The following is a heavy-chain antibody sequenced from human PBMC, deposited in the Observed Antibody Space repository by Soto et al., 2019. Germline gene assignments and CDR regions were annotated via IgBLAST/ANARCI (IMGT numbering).Heavy chain of an antibody. CDR2: IYYSGST. CDR3: ARLSVTTWNHYMDV. Sequence: QLQLQESGPGLVKPSETLSLTCTVSGGSISSSSYYWGWIRQPPGKGLEWIGSIYYSGSTYYNPSLKSRVTISVDTSKNQFSLKLSSVTAADTAVYYCARLSVTTWNHYMDVWGKGTTVTVSS. J-gene: IGHJ6*03. CDR1: GGSISSSSYY. V-gene: IGHV4-39*01. D-gene: IGHD4-4*01.